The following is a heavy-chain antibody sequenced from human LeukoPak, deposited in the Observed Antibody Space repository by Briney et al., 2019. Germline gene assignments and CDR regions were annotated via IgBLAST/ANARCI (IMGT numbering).Heavy chain of an antibody. CDR3: ARQYGDDILTGYCNY. J-gene: IGHJ4*02. CDR2: IKQDGSEK. CDR1: GFTFSSYW. V-gene: IGHV3-7*01. Sequence: GGSLRLSCAASGFTFSSYWMSWVRQAPGKGLEWVANIKQDGSEKYYVDSVKGRFTISRDNAKNSLYLQMNSLRAEDTAVYYCARQYGDDILTGYCNYWGQGTLVTVSS. D-gene: IGHD3-9*01.